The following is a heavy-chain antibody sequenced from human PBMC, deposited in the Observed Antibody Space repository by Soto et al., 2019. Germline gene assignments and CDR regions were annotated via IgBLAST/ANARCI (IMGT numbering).Heavy chain of an antibody. CDR2: ISSSSFSI. D-gene: IGHD6-6*01. CDR3: AGNESSNLYGMDV. V-gene: IGHV3-21*02. CDR1: GFTFSSYS. Sequence: EVQLVESGGGLVKPGGSLRLSCAASGFTFSSYSMNWVRQAPGKGLEWVSSISSSSFSINYADSVKGRFSISRDNAQNSLHLQINTLGAEDTAVYFCAGNESSNLYGMDVWGQGTTVTVSS. J-gene: IGHJ6*02.